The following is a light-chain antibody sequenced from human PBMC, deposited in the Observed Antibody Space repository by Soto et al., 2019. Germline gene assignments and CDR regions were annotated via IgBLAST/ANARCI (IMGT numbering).Light chain of an antibody. Sequence: DIQMTQSPSSLSASVGDRVTITCQASQDISNYLNWYQQKPGKAPKLLIYDASNLETGVPSRFSGSGSGTDFTFTIRSLQPEDIETYYCQQYDNLPYTFGQGTKVDIK. CDR3: QQYDNLPYT. CDR1: QDISNY. J-gene: IGKJ2*01. CDR2: DAS. V-gene: IGKV1-33*01.